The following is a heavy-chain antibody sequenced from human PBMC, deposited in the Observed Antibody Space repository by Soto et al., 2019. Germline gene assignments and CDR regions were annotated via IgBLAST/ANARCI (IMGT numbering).Heavy chain of an antibody. CDR1: GGTFSSYT. Sequence: QVQLVQSGAEVKKPGSSVKVSCNASGGTFSSYTISWVRQAPGQGREWMGRIIPILGIANYAQKFHGRVTITADKSPSTAYMELRSLRSEDKAVYYCARDLRATLRNPYNWFDPWGHGTLVTVSS. V-gene: IGHV1-69*08. J-gene: IGHJ5*02. CDR2: IIPILGIA. CDR3: ARDLRATLRNPYNWFDP.